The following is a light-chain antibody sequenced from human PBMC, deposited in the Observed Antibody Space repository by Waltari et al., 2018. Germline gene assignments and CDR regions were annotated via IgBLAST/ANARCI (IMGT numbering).Light chain of an antibody. CDR2: YDS. J-gene: IGLJ1*01. CDR1: NIRSYS. V-gene: IGLV3-21*04. Sequence: SYVLTQPPSVSVAPGETARIPCGGDNIRSYSVHWYQQKPGQAPVLVIRYDSDRPSGIPERFSGSNSANTATLTISRVEAGDEANYYCQVWHAAIDPGVFGTGTEVTV. CDR3: QVWHAAIDPGV.